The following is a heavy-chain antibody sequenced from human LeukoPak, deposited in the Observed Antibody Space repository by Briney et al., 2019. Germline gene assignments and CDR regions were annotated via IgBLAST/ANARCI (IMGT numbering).Heavy chain of an antibody. D-gene: IGHD2-15*01. Sequence: SETLSLTCTVSGGSISSYYWSWIRQPAGKGLEWIGSIYHSGSTYYNPSLKSRVTISVDTSKNQFSLKLSSVTAADTAVYYCARDYLLGYCSGGSCSERDYWGQGTLVTVSS. CDR1: GGSISSYY. J-gene: IGHJ4*02. V-gene: IGHV4-4*07. CDR3: ARDYLLGYCSGGSCSERDY. CDR2: IYHSGST.